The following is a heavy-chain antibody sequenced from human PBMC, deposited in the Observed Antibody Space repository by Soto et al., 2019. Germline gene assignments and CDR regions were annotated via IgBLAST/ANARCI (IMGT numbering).Heavy chain of an antibody. V-gene: IGHV1-3*01. J-gene: IGHJ4*02. CDR1: GYTFTNYA. CDR2: IIAGNGNT. D-gene: IGHD2-2*01. Sequence: QVQLVQSGAEVKKPGASVKVSCKASGYTFTNYAMHWVRQAPGQRLEWMGWIIAGNGNTKYSQKFQGRVTITRDTSASTASMELRSLRSADTAVYYCAREGYCSSTSCFDYWGQGTLVTVSS. CDR3: AREGYCSSTSCFDY.